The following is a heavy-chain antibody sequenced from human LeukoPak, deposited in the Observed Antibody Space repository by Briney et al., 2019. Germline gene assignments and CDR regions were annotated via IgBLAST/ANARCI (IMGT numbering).Heavy chain of an antibody. V-gene: IGHV4-59*08. J-gene: IGHJ4*02. CDR3: ARAGGPMGDYGDYLDY. CDR2: IYYSGST. CDR1: GGSISSYY. Sequence: SETLSLTCTVSGGSISSYYWSWIRQPPGKGLEWIGYIYYSGSTNYNPSLKSRVTISVDTSKNQFSLKLSSVTAADTAVYYCARAGGPMGDYGDYLDYWGQGTLVTVSS. D-gene: IGHD4-17*01.